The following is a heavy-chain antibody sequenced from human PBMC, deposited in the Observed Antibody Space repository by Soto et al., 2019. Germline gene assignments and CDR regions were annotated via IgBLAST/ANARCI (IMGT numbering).Heavy chain of an antibody. D-gene: IGHD1-26*01. Sequence: QVQLVESGGGVVQPGRSLRLSCAASGFTFSSYGMHWVRQAPGKGLEWVAVVSDDGSNKTYADSVKARFTISRDNSKNTLSLQMNSLRVGDTAVYYWARVREGVFEYCGKGSLVTVSS. CDR3: ARVREGVFEY. CDR1: GFTFSSYG. J-gene: IGHJ4*02. CDR2: VSDDGSNK. V-gene: IGHV3-33*01.